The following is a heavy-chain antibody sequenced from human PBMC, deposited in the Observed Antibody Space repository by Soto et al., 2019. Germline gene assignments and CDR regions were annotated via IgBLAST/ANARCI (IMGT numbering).Heavy chain of an antibody. D-gene: IGHD3-3*01. CDR2: ISGSGGST. CDR3: AKRPLATVFGVAGNRFDP. V-gene: IGHV3-23*01. CDR1: GFTFSTYA. Sequence: EVQLLESGGGLVQPGGSLRLSCAASGFTFSTYAMTWVRQAPGKGLEWVSGISGSGGSTYYADSVKVRFTISRDNSKNTLYLQMNSLRAEDTAVYYCAKRPLATVFGVAGNRFDPWGQGTLVTVSS. J-gene: IGHJ5*02.